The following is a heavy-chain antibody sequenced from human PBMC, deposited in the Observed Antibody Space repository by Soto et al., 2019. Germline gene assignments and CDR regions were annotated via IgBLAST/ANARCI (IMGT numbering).Heavy chain of an antibody. Sequence: QVQLQEWGAGLLKPTETLSLTCAVYGGSFSGYYWSWIRQPPGKGLEWIGEVSHSGSTNYNPSLKSRVNISVDTSKRQFSLKLSSVTAADTAVYYCARGPYGSGIRSPYYFYYMGVWGKGTTVTVSS. J-gene: IGHJ6*03. D-gene: IGHD3-10*01. CDR1: GGSFSGYY. V-gene: IGHV4-34*01. CDR2: VSHSGST. CDR3: ARGPYGSGIRSPYYFYYMGV.